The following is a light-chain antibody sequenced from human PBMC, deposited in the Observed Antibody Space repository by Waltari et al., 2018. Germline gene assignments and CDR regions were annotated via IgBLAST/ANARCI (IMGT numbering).Light chain of an antibody. Sequence: DIQMTQSPSTLSASVGDRVTITCRASQNINDWLAWYQQKPGKAPNLLIYKASSLEGGVPSRFRVSGSGTEFALTISILQPGDFATYYRQQYNSVPWTVGQETKVEIK. CDR2: KAS. CDR1: QNINDW. V-gene: IGKV1-5*03. CDR3: QQYNSVPWT. J-gene: IGKJ1*01.